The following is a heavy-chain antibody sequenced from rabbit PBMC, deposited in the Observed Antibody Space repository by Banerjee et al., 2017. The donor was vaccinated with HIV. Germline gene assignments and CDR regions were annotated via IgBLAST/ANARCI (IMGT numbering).Heavy chain of an antibody. J-gene: IGHJ4*01. CDR3: TRWGGGWSVNL. Sequence: QSLEESGGDLVKPGASLTLTCTASGLDFSSHSICWVRQAPGKGLEWIGCIYTVSGSTFYASWANGRFTISKTSSTTVTLQMPSLTAADTATYFCTRWGGGWSVNLWGQGTLVTVS. D-gene: IGHD3-1*01. CDR1: GLDFSSHS. CDR2: IYTVSGST. V-gene: IGHV1S40*01.